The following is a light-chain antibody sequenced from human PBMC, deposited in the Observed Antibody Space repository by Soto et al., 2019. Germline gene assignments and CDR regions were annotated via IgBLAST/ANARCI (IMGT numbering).Light chain of an antibody. J-gene: IGKJ1*01. CDR1: QSVSSN. Sequence: EIVMTQSPATLSVSLGERATLSCRASQSVSSNLAWYQQKPGQAPRLLIYGASTRATGIPARFSGSGSETEFTLTISSLQSEDFAVYSCQQYNDWPTFGQGTKVDIK. CDR2: GAS. V-gene: IGKV3-15*01. CDR3: QQYNDWPT.